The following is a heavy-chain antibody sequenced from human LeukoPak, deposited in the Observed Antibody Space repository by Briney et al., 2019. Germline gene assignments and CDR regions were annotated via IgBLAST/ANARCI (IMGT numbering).Heavy chain of an antibody. V-gene: IGHV4-30-4*01. J-gene: IGHJ4*02. Sequence: SETLSLTCTVSGGSISSGDYYWSWIRQPPGKGLEWIGYIYYSGSTYYNPSLKSRVTISVDTSKNQFSLKLSSVTAADTAVYYCARYIVVVPAVHEENQFDYWGQGTLVTVSS. D-gene: IGHD2-2*01. CDR3: ARYIVVVPAVHEENQFDY. CDR2: IYYSGST. CDR1: GGSISSGDYY.